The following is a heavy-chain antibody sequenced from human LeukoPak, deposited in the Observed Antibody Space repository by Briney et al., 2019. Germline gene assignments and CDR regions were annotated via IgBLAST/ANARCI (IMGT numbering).Heavy chain of an antibody. V-gene: IGHV3-74*01. CDR2: INSDGNST. Sequence: PGGSLISSWAAGGFTFSSCWMHWGRQAGGKGLGWVACINSDGNSTSYADYVKGPFTTSRDNAKNTLYLQMNSLRAEDTAVLYCARDPKTNYFDYWGQGTLVTVSS. CDR3: ARDPKTNYFDY. CDR1: GFTFSSCW. J-gene: IGHJ4*02. D-gene: IGHD1-14*01.